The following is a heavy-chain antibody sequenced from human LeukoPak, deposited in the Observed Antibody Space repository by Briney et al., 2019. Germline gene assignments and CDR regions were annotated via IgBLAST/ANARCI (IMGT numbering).Heavy chain of an antibody. D-gene: IGHD6-19*01. CDR1: GFRFDDHG. Sequence: PGGSLRLSCAASGFRFDDHGMSWVGQVPGKGLEWVSGINWNGASTGYGDSVKGRFTISRDNAKNSLYLQMNSLRAEDTALYYCAGGDRNGWYFDYWGQGVLVTVSS. V-gene: IGHV3-20*04. J-gene: IGHJ4*02. CDR3: AGGDRNGWYFDY. CDR2: INWNGAST.